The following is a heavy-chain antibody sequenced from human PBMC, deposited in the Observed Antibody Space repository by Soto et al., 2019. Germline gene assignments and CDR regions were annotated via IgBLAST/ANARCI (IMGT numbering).Heavy chain of an antibody. Sequence: SDTLSLSYSVDGGTFRDHYWSRIRQPPGKGLEWIGEINHSGSTNYNPSLKSRATISVDTSKNQFSLKLSSVTAADTAVYYCARELVVVVAATRLHYYYGMDVWGQGTTVTVSS. D-gene: IGHD2-15*01. CDR2: INHSGST. CDR3: ARELVVVVAATRLHYYYGMDV. CDR1: GGTFRDHY. V-gene: IGHV4-34*01. J-gene: IGHJ6*02.